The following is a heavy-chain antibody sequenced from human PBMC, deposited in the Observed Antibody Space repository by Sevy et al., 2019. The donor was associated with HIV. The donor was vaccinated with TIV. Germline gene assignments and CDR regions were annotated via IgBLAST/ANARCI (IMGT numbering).Heavy chain of an antibody. Sequence: GGSLRLSCAASGFTFSSYAMSWVRQAPGKGLEWVSAISGSGGSTYYADSVKGRLTISRDNSKNTLYLQMNSLRAEDTAVYYCAKDPRSYHSSSWYYFDYWGQGTLVTVSS. CDR3: AKDPRSYHSSSWYYFDY. CDR1: GFTFSSYA. J-gene: IGHJ4*02. CDR2: ISGSGGST. D-gene: IGHD6-13*01. V-gene: IGHV3-23*01.